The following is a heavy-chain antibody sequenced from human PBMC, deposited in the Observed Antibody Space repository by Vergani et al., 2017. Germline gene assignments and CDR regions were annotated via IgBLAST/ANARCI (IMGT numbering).Heavy chain of an antibody. CDR3: ARDPLVITIPMDV. J-gene: IGHJ6*03. Sequence: QVQLVESGGGLVQPGGSLRLSCAASGFTFSDYYMSWIRQAPGKGLEWVSYITNSGSTIYYADSVRGRFTISRDNAKNSLYLQMNSLRADDTAVYYCARDPLVITIPMDVWGKGTTVTVSS. CDR1: GFTFSDYY. CDR2: ITNSGSTI. D-gene: IGHD3-3*01. V-gene: IGHV3-11*01.